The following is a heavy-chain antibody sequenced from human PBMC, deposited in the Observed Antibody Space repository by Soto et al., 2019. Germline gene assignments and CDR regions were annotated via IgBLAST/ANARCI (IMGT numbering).Heavy chain of an antibody. D-gene: IGHD1-1*01. CDR1: GYTFTTYD. V-gene: IGHV1-18*01. Sequence: GASVKVSCKASGYTFTTYDISWVRQAPGQGLEWMGRISTYNGDTNYPQSLQGRLTMTTDTSTNTAYMELRSLRSDDTAVYYCAREMTTRGMDVWGQGTTVTVSS. CDR3: AREMTTRGMDV. J-gene: IGHJ6*02. CDR2: ISTYNGDT.